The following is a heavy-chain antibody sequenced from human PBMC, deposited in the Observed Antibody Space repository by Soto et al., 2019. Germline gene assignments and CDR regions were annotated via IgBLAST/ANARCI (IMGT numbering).Heavy chain of an antibody. D-gene: IGHD3-10*01. CDR2: IYWDDDK. V-gene: IGHV2-5*02. Sequence: QITLKESGPTLVKPTQTLTLTCTFSGFSLSTSGVGVGWIRQPPGKALEWLALIYWDDDKRYSPSLKSRLTITKDTSKNQVVLTMTNMDPVDTATYYCAHAVKQLLWFGELPDLFGYWGQGTLVTVSS. CDR1: GFSLSTSGVG. CDR3: AHAVKQLLWFGELPDLFGY. J-gene: IGHJ4*02.